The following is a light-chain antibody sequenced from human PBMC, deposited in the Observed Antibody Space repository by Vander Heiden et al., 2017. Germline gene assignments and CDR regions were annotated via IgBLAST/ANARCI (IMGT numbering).Light chain of an antibody. J-gene: IGLJ2*01. CDR1: KLGDKY. CDR3: QAWDSSTVV. Sequence: SYELTQPPSVSVSPGQTASITCSGDKLGDKYACWYQQKPGQSPVLVIYKDSKRPSGIPGRFSGSSSGNTATLTIGGTQAMDEADYYCQAWDSSTVVFGGGTKLTVL. V-gene: IGLV3-1*01. CDR2: KDS.